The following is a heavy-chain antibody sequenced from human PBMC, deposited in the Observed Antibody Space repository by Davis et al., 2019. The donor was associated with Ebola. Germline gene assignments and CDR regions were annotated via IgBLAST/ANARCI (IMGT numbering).Heavy chain of an antibody. D-gene: IGHD1-14*01. V-gene: IGHV3-7*01. CDR1: GFIFSSYW. J-gene: IGHJ4*02. Sequence: PGGSLRLSCAASGFIFSSYWMTWVRQAPGKGLEWVANIKQDGSEKYYVVSVKGRFTISRDNAKNSLYLQMNSLRAEDTAVYYCARDYRYYFDYWGQGTLVTVSS. CDR3: ARDYRYYFDY. CDR2: IKQDGSEK.